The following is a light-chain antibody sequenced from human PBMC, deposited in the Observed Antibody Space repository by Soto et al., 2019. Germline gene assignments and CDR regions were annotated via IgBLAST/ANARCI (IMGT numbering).Light chain of an antibody. J-gene: IGKJ2*01. CDR3: QQRSNWYT. V-gene: IGKV3-11*01. Sequence: EIVLTQSPATLSLSPGEGATLSCRASQSVGTYLAWYQHKPGQAPRLLIQDASKRATGIPARFSGSGSGTDLTLTITNLEPEDFAVYYCQQRSNWYTFGQGTKLEIK. CDR2: DAS. CDR1: QSVGTY.